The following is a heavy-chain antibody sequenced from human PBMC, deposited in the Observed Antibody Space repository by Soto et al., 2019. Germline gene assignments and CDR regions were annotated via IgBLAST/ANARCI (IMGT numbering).Heavy chain of an antibody. CDR2: ISHDGNDR. D-gene: IGHD6-19*01. CDR3: PKGTAVPYQWFDS. CDR1: GFSFSAYG. J-gene: IGHJ5*01. Sequence: QVELVESGGGVVQPGRSLRLSCEASGFSFSAYGMHWVRQAPGKGLEWVAAISHDGNDRYYADSVKGRFTISRDNSKNTLSLPMNSLRSEDAAIYSCPKGTAVPYQWFDSWGQGTLVTVAS. V-gene: IGHV3-30*18.